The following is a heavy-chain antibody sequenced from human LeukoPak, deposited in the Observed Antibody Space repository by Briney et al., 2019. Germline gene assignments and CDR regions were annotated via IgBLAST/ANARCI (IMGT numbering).Heavy chain of an antibody. J-gene: IGHJ4*02. Sequence: ASVKVSCKASGYTFTGYYMHWVRQAPGQGLEWMAWMNPKRGDTSYAQKFQGRVTMTRDTSISTAYMELSRIRFDDTAVYYCARDLGYYDSSGYFCWGQGTLVTVSS. D-gene: IGHD3-22*01. CDR3: ARDLGYYDSSGYFC. V-gene: IGHV1-2*02. CDR1: GYTFTGYY. CDR2: MNPKRGDT.